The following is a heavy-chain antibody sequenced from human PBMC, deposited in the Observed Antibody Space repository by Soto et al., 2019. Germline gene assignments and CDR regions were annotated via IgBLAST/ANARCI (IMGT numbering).Heavy chain of an antibody. Sequence: GGSLRLSCAASGFTFSSYGMHWVRQAPGKGLEWVAVISYDGSNKYYGDSVKGRFTVSRDNSRNTLYLQMNSLRVEDTAVYFCAREIGYSSTWPAYWGQGTLVTVSS. J-gene: IGHJ4*02. CDR1: GFTFSSYG. CDR3: AREIGYSSTWPAY. V-gene: IGHV3-30*03. CDR2: ISYDGSNK. D-gene: IGHD6-13*01.